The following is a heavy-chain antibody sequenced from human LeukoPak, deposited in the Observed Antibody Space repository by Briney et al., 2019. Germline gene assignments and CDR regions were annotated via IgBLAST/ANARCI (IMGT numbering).Heavy chain of an antibody. V-gene: IGHV1-69*01. CDR2: IIPIFGTA. CDR3: ARAHRRGSRSTWFDP. Sequence: SVKVSCKASGGTFSSYAISWARQAPGQGLEWMGGIIPIFGTANYAQKFQGRVTITADESTSTAYMELSSLRSEDTAVYYCARAHRRGSRSTWFDPWGQGTLVTVSS. D-gene: IGHD3-10*01. CDR1: GGTFSSYA. J-gene: IGHJ5*02.